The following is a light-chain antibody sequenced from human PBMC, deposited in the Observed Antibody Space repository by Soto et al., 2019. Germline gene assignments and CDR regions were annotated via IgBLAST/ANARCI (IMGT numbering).Light chain of an antibody. CDR3: QQYGSSPVT. J-gene: IGKJ5*01. CDR1: QSVSSSY. V-gene: IGKV3-20*01. CDR2: GAS. Sequence: EIVLTQSPGTLSLSPGERATLSCRASQSVSSSYLAWYQQRPGQAPRLLIYGASSRATDIPDSFTGSGYGTGFTLTISRLEPEDFAVYYCQQYGSSPVTFGQGTRLEIK.